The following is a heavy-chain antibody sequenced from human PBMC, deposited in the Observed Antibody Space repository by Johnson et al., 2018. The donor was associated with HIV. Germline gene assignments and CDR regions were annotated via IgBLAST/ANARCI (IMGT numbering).Heavy chain of an antibody. CDR1: GFTFSGSD. CDR3: ARDRRYYDSSGRYVPVAFDI. D-gene: IGHD3-22*01. V-gene: IGHV3-73*02. J-gene: IGHJ3*02. Sequence: VQLVESGGGLVQPGGSLKLSCAASGFTFSGSDMHWVRQASGKGLEWVGRIRRKLNNYATEYAVSVKGRFSISRDNSKNTLYLQMNSLRAEDTAVYFCARDRRYYDSSGRYVPVAFDIWGQGTMVTVSS. CDR2: IRRKLNNYAT.